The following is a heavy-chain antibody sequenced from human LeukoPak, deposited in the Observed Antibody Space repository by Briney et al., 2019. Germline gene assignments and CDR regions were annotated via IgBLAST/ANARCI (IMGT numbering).Heavy chain of an antibody. CDR2: IIPIFGTA. CDR1: GGTFSSYA. J-gene: IGHJ4*02. CDR3: ARPTYLWSGYPLDY. D-gene: IGHD3-3*01. V-gene: IGHV1-69*13. Sequence: ASVKVSCKASGGTFSSYAISWVRQAPGQGLEWMGGIIPIFGTANYAQKFQGRVTITADESTSTAYMELSSLRSEDTAVYYCARPTYLWSGYPLDYWGQGTLVIVSS.